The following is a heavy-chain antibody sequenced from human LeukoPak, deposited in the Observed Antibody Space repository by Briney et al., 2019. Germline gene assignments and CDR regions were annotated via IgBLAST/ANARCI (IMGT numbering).Heavy chain of an antibody. J-gene: IGHJ6*04. CDR1: GFTFSIYA. CDR3: AELGITMIGGV. Sequence: SGGSLRLFWAASGFTFSIYAMHWVRQARGKGLEWVAVISYDGSNKYYADSVKGRFTISRENSKNTLYLQMNSMRAEDTAVYYCAELGITMIGGVWGKGTTVTISS. CDR2: ISYDGSNK. D-gene: IGHD3-10*02. V-gene: IGHV3-30*04.